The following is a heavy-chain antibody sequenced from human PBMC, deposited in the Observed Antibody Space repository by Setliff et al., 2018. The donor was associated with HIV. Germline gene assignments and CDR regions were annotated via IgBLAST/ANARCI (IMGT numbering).Heavy chain of an antibody. CDR2: INTHNGNT. CDR1: GYTFTKYG. D-gene: IGHD6-13*01. Sequence: ASVKVSCKASGYTFTKYGLSWVRQAPGQGLEWMGWINTHNGNTNSAQKFQGRVTMTTDTSTTIAYMELRSLRSDDTAVYYCARGHSSSWTGWFDPWGQGTLVTVSS. CDR3: ARGHSSSWTGWFDP. J-gene: IGHJ5*02. V-gene: IGHV1-18*01.